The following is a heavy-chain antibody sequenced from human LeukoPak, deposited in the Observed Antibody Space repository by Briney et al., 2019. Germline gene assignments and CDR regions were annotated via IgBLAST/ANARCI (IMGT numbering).Heavy chain of an antibody. CDR2: IYPGDSDT. V-gene: IGHV5-51*01. CDR1: GYSFTSYW. J-gene: IGHJ4*02. D-gene: IGHD3-3*01. CDR3: ARHVGKITIFGGVVDY. Sequence: GESLKISFKGSGYSFTSYWIGWVRQMPGKGLEWMGIIYPGDSDTRYSPSFQGQVTISAAKSISTAYLQWSSLKASDTAMYYCARHVGKITIFGGVVDYWGQGTLVTVSS.